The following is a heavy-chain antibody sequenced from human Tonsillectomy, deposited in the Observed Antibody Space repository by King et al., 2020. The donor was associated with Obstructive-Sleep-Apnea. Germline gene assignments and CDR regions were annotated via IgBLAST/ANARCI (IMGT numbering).Heavy chain of an antibody. J-gene: IGHJ4*02. Sequence: VQLVESGAEVKKPGASVKVSCKASGYTFTSYGISWVRQAPGQGLEWMGWISAYNGNTNYAQKLQGRVTMTTATSTGTTYMELRGLRSDDTAVYYCARGGQYSGSYFSDYWGQGTLVTVSS. V-gene: IGHV1-18*04. CDR1: GYTFTSYG. D-gene: IGHD1-26*01. CDR3: ARGGQYSGSYFSDY. CDR2: ISAYNGNT.